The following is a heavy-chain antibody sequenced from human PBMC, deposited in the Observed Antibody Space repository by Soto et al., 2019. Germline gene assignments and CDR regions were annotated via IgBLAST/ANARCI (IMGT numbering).Heavy chain of an antibody. D-gene: IGHD3-22*01. CDR1: GYTFTSYA. CDR3: ARGSGYYYWDDY. CDR2: INAGNGNT. J-gene: IGHJ4*02. Sequence: QVQLVQSGAEKKKPGASVKVSCKASGYTFTSYAMHWVRQAPGQRLEWMGWINAGNGNTKYSQKFQGRVTITRVTSASTAYMELSSLRSEDTAVYYCARGSGYYYWDDYWGQGTLVTVSS. V-gene: IGHV1-3*05.